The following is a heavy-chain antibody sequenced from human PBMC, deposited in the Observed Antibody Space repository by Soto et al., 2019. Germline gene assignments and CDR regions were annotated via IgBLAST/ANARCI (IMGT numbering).Heavy chain of an antibody. CDR1: GFTFSRYA. Sequence: EVQLLESGGALVQPGGSLRLSCAASGFTFSRYAMSWVRQAPGKGLEWVSAISASGGSADHADSVKGRFTISRDNSKNTLYLQMNSLRADDTAVYYCAKDPRRCWNFDYWGQGTLVTGSS. J-gene: IGHJ4*02. CDR3: AKDPRRCWNFDY. V-gene: IGHV3-23*01. D-gene: IGHD1-1*01. CDR2: ISASGGSA.